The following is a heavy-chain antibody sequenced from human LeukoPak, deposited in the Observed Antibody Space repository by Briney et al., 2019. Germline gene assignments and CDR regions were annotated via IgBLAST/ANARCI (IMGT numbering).Heavy chain of an antibody. CDR3: ARGGAYDYGVLDA. J-gene: IGHJ5*02. D-gene: IGHD4/OR15-4a*01. CDR2: ISDTGKTT. V-gene: IGHV3-23*01. Sequence: PGGSLRLSCAASGFTFSRYAMSWVRQAPGKGLEWVSTISDTGKTTFYRDSVRGRFTISRDISNNTLYLQMDGLRADDTAVYYCARGGAYDYGVLDAWGQGTLVTVSS. CDR1: GFTFSRYA.